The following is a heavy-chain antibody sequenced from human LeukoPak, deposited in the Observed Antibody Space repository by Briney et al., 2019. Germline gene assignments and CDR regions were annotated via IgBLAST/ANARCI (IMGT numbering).Heavy chain of an antibody. CDR1: GFTFVDYG. Sequence: GGSLRLSCATFGFTFVDYGLSWVRRAPGKGLEWLCAINYNGAITDYADSVKGRFTISRDNAKNSLYLRMDSLRAEDTALYYCARDRLGPSFSVSHFDLWGQGTLVTVSS. D-gene: IGHD3-3*02. CDR3: ARDRLGPSFSVSHFDL. V-gene: IGHV3-20*04. CDR2: INYNGAIT. J-gene: IGHJ4*02.